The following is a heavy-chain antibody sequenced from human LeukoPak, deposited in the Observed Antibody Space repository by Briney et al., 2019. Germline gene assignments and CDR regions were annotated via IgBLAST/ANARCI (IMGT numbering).Heavy chain of an antibody. CDR2: ISSGSTYI. J-gene: IGHJ4*02. Sequence: PGGSLRLSCAASGFTFSSYTMNWVRQAPGKGLVWVSSISSGSTYIFYGDSVKGRFTTSRDNAKNSVFLQMNSLRDDDTAIYYCTRAPLGESDFWGQGTLVTVSS. CDR3: TRAPLGESDF. V-gene: IGHV3-21*01. D-gene: IGHD3-10*01. CDR1: GFTFSSYT.